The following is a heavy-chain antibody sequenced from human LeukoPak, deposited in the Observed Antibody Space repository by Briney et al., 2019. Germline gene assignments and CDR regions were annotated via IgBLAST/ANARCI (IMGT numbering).Heavy chain of an antibody. CDR2: ISSSGSTI. Sequence: PGGSLRLSCEPSGFIFSSNGINWARRAPGRGLEGVSYISSSGSTIYYADSVKGRFTISRDNAKNSLYLQINSLRAEDTAVYYCARVTRGGYDGYFDYWGQGTLVTVSS. CDR1: GFIFSSNG. J-gene: IGHJ4*02. D-gene: IGHD5-12*01. CDR3: ARVTRGGYDGYFDY. V-gene: IGHV3-48*04.